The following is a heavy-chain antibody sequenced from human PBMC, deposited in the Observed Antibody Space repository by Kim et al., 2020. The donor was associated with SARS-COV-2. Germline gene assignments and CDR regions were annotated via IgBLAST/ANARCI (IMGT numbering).Heavy chain of an antibody. CDR2: IYYSGST. CDR3: ARASLIYSSGWYEGGVFYYYYGMDV. D-gene: IGHD6-19*01. CDR1: GGSISSYY. V-gene: IGHV4-59*01. J-gene: IGHJ6*02. Sequence: SETLSLTCTVSGGSISSYYWSWIRQPPGKGLEWIGYIYYSGSTNYNPSLKSRVTISVDTSKNQFSLKLSSVTAADTAVYYCARASLIYSSGWYEGGVFYYYYGMDVWGQGTTVTVSS.